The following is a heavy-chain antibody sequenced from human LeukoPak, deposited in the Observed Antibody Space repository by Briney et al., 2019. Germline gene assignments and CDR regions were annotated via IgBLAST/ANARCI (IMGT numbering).Heavy chain of an antibody. CDR2: ISRSGITI. J-gene: IGHJ4*02. CDR3: ARVGYCGDDCYPLDY. CDR1: GFTFSDYY. Sequence: TGGSLRLSCAASGFTFSDYYMSWIRQAPGMGLEWISYISRSGITIKYADSVKGRFSISRDNAKNSLYLQMNSLRAEDTAVYYCARVGYCGDDCYPLDYWGQGTLTTISS. V-gene: IGHV3-11*04. D-gene: IGHD2-21*02.